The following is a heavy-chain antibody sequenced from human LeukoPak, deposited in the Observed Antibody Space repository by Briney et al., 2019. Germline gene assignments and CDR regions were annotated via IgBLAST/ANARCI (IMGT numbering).Heavy chain of an antibody. Sequence: PSETLSLTCTVSGGSISSYYWSWIRQPPGKGLEWIGYIYYSGSTNYNPSLKSRVTISVDTSKNQFSLKLSSVTAADTAVYYCARGIQLWLRDLYYFDYWGQGTLVTVSS. V-gene: IGHV4-59*01. D-gene: IGHD5-18*01. J-gene: IGHJ4*02. CDR2: IYYSGST. CDR1: GGSISSYY. CDR3: ARGIQLWLRDLYYFDY.